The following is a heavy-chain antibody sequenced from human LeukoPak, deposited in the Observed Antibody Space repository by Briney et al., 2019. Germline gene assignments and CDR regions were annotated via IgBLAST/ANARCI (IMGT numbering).Heavy chain of an antibody. J-gene: IGHJ4*02. V-gene: IGHV3-9*01. D-gene: IGHD6-13*01. CDR1: GFTFNDYA. Sequence: GGSLRLSCAASGFTFNDYAMHWVRQAPGKGLEWVSGISWNSGSIGYADSVKGRFTISRDNSKNTLYLQMNSLRAEDTAVYYCAREARYSSSWYADYWGQGTLVTVSS. CDR3: AREARYSSSWYADY. CDR2: ISWNSGSI.